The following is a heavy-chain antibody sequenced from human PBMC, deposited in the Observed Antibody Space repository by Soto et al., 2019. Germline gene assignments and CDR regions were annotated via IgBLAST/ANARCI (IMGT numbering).Heavy chain of an antibody. D-gene: IGHD3-10*01. CDR3: ARGRASGSYYLLDY. Sequence: GASVKVSCKAPGNTFTSYDINWVRQATGHGLEWMGWINPNSGSIGYAQKFQGRVTMTRDTAIRTAYMEVSRLRFDDTAVYYCARGRASGSYYLLDYWGQGTLVTVSS. J-gene: IGHJ4*02. V-gene: IGHV1-8*01. CDR2: INPNSGSI. CDR1: GNTFTSYD.